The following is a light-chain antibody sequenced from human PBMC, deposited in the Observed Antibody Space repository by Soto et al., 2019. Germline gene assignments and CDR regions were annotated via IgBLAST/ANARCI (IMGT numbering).Light chain of an antibody. Sequence: EIVLTQSPGTLSLSPGERATLSCRASQSVSSTYVAWYQQKPGQSPRLLIYGACSRATGISDRFSGSGSGTDFTLTINRLEPEDFAIYYCQQYRTSPITFGQGTRLDIK. V-gene: IGKV3-20*01. CDR1: QSVSSTY. CDR3: QQYRTSPIT. J-gene: IGKJ5*01. CDR2: GAC.